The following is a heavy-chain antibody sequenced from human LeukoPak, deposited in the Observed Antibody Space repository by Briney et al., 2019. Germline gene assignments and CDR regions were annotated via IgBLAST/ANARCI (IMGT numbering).Heavy chain of an antibody. Sequence: QPGGSLRLSCAASGFTFSSYAMSWVRQAPEKGLEWVSGISGCGDVTAYAASVKGRFTISRDTSKNTLYLQMNSLRAEDTAVYYCAKKRTDVSGGHYFDWWGQGTLVTVSS. D-gene: IGHD2-15*01. CDR2: ISGCGDVT. CDR3: AKKRTDVSGGHYFDW. CDR1: GFTFSSYA. J-gene: IGHJ4*02. V-gene: IGHV3-23*01.